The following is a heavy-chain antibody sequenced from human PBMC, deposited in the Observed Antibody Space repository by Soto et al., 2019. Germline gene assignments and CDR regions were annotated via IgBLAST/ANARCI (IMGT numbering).Heavy chain of an antibody. Sequence: ASVKVSCKASGGTFSSYTISWVRQAPGQGLEWMGRIIPILGIANYAQKFQGRVTITADKSTSTAYMELSSLRSEDTAVYYCARGESGYCSGGSCNYEYFQHWGQGTLVTVSS. V-gene: IGHV1-69*02. J-gene: IGHJ1*01. CDR2: IIPILGIA. CDR1: GGTFSSYT. CDR3: ARGESGYCSGGSCNYEYFQH. D-gene: IGHD2-15*01.